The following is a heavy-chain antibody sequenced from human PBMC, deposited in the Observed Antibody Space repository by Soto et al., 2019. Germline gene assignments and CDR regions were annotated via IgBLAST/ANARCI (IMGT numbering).Heavy chain of an antibody. CDR2: MSFDGSDI. J-gene: IGHJ4*02. CDR3: AKVREDIVLLVALDY. Sequence: QVQLVESGGRVVQPGRSLRLSCAASGFDFSNYVLHWVRQAPGKGLEWVAVMSFDGSDIYYADSVKGRFTISRDNSKNMLYLQINKLRPEDTAVYYCAKVREDIVLLVALDYWGQGTLVNVSS. D-gene: IGHD2-8*01. CDR1: GFDFSNYV. V-gene: IGHV3-30*18.